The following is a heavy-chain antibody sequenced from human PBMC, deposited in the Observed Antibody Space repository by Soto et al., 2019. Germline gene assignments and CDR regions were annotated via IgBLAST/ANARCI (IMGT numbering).Heavy chain of an antibody. V-gene: IGHV1-69*13. CDR3: ARGGLELRIEDYCGMDV. Sequence: VASVKVSCKASGGTFSSYAISWVRQAPGQGLEWMGGIIPIFGTANYAQKFQGRVTITADESTSTAYMELSSLRSEDTAVYYCARGGLELRIEDYCGMDVWCQGTTVTVSS. J-gene: IGHJ6*02. CDR1: GGTFSSYA. D-gene: IGHD1-7*01. CDR2: IIPIFGTA.